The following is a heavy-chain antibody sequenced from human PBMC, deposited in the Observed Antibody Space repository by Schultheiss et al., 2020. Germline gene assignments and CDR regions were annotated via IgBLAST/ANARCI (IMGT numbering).Heavy chain of an antibody. CDR1: GGSISSYY. Sequence: SETLSLTCTVSGGSISSYYWSWIRQPPGKGLEWIGSIYYSGSTYYNPSLKSRVTISVDTSKNQFSLKLSSVTAADTAVYYCARVNGDYSTHYYYYMDVWGKGTTVTVSS. D-gene: IGHD4-11*01. J-gene: IGHJ6*03. CDR3: ARVNGDYSTHYYYYMDV. V-gene: IGHV4-59*12. CDR2: IYYSGST.